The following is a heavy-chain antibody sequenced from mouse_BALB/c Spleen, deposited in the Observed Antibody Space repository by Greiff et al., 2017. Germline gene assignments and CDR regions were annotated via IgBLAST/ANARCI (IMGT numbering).Heavy chain of an antibody. CDR2: IAPGSGST. Sequence: DLVKPGASVKLSCKASGYTFTSYWINWIKQRPGQGLEWIGRIAPGSGSTYYNEMFKGKATLTVDTSSSTAYIQLSSLSSEDSAVYFCARDPAMDYWGQGTLVTVSS. J-gene: IGHJ4*01. V-gene: IGHV1S41*01. CDR3: ARDPAMDY. CDR1: GYTFTSYW.